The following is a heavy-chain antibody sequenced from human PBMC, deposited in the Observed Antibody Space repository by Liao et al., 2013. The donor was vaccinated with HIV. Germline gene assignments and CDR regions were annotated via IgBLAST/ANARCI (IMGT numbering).Heavy chain of an antibody. V-gene: IGHV4-34*01. CDR3: ARSYFDSSGYIPFDY. CDR2: INHSGRT. Sequence: QVQVQESGPGLVKPSETLSLTCAVYNESLRGFYWSWIRQSPGKGLEWIGEINHSGRTNYNPSLKSRVIISMDTSKNQFSLKLSSVTAADTAVYYCARSYFDSSGYIPFDYWGQGTLVTVSS. CDR1: NESLRGFY. J-gene: IGHJ4*02. D-gene: IGHD3-22*01.